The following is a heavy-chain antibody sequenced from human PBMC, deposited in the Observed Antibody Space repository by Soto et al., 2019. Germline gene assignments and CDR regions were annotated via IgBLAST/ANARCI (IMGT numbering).Heavy chain of an antibody. CDR1: GYTFTSYD. V-gene: IGHV1-8*01. D-gene: IGHD6-13*01. J-gene: IGHJ6*02. CDR3: ARGGYSSSWYGRGYYYYYGMDV. Sequence: QVQLVQSGAEVKKPGASVKVSCKASGYTFTSYDINWVRQATGQGLEWMGWMNPNSGNTGYAQKFQGRVTMTMNTSISTAYMELSSLRSEDTAVYYCARGGYSSSWYGRGYYYYYGMDVWGQGTTVTVSS. CDR2: MNPNSGNT.